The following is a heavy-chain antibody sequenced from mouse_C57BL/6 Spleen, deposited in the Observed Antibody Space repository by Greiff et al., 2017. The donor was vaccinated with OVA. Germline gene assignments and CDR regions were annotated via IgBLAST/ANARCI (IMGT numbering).Heavy chain of an antibody. V-gene: IGHV3-6*01. CDR3: ARDDYDDGYAMDY. D-gene: IGHD2-4*01. J-gene: IGHJ4*01. CDR2: ISYDGSN. CDR1: GYSITSGYY. Sequence: EVKLEESGPGLVKPSQSLSLTCSVTGYSITSGYYWNWIRQFPGNKLEWMGYISYDGSNNYNPSLKNRISITRDTSKNQFFLKLNSVTTEDTATYYCARDDYDDGYAMDYWGQGTSVTVSS.